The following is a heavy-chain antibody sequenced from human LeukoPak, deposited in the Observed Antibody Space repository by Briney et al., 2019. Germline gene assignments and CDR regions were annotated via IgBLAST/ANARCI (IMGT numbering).Heavy chain of an antibody. Sequence: SETLSLTCAGYGESFSSYFWSWIRQPPGKGLEWIGEINHSGSTNYNPSLKSRITISVDTSKNQFSLKLSSVTAADTAVYYCARGGAVVVAARYRWFDPWGQGTLVTVSS. D-gene: IGHD2-15*01. J-gene: IGHJ5*02. CDR1: GESFSSYF. V-gene: IGHV4-34*01. CDR3: ARGGAVVVAARYRWFDP. CDR2: INHSGST.